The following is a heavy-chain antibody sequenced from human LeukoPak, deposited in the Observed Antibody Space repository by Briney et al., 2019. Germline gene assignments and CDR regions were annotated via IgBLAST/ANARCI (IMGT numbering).Heavy chain of an antibody. D-gene: IGHD6-13*01. CDR2: INHSGST. CDR3: ARDPGHSSSWYGGSVRFDP. Sequence: PSETLSLTCAVYGGSFSGYYWSWIRQPPGKGLEWIGEINHSGSTNYNPSLKSRVTISVDTSKNQFSLKLSSVTAADTAVYYCARDPGHSSSWYGGSVRFDPWGQGTLATVSS. CDR1: GGSFSGYY. V-gene: IGHV4-34*01. J-gene: IGHJ5*02.